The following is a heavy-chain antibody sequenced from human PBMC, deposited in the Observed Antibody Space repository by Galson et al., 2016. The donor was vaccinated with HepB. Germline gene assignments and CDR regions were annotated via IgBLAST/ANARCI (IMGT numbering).Heavy chain of an antibody. CDR2: IYHNGNT. J-gene: IGHJ5*02. CDR3: ARGGYCASGACNNWFDP. V-gene: IGHV4-4*02. Sequence: SETLSLTCGVSGGSINTNNWWSWVRQTPGKGLEWIGEIYHNGNTNFNPSLESRVSISLDKSKNPFSLKLRSVTAADTAVYYCARGGYCASGACNNWFDPWGQGTLVTVSS. CDR1: GGSINTNNW. D-gene: IGHD5-18*01.